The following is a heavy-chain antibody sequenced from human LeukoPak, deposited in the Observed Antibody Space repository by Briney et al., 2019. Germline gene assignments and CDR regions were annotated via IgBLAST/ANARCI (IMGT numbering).Heavy chain of an antibody. CDR2: ISAYNGNT. J-gene: IGHJ5*02. D-gene: IGHD3-3*01. CDR3: ARHDFWIRRDWFDP. Sequence: ASVKVSCKASGYTFTSYGISWVRQAPGQGLEWMGWISAYNGNTNYAQKLQGRVTITTDTSTSTAYMELRSLRSDDTAVYYCARHDFWIRRDWFDPWGQGTLVTVSS. CDR1: GYTFTSYG. V-gene: IGHV1-18*01.